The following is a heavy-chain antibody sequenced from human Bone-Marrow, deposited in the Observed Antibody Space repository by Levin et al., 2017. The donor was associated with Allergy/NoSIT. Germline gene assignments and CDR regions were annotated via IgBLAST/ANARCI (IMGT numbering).Heavy chain of an antibody. CDR1: RFAFSSSW. Sequence: GGSLRLSCAASRFAFSSSWMNWVRQTPGKGLEWVVSINQDGSDTDYVDSVKGRFTISRDNANNSLYLQMNSLRDEDTAVYYCATGCISTSCFSLYFRHWGQGAMVSVSS. V-gene: IGHV3-7*01. D-gene: IGHD2-2*01. CDR3: ATGCISTSCFSLYFRH. CDR2: INQDGSDT. J-gene: IGHJ1*01.